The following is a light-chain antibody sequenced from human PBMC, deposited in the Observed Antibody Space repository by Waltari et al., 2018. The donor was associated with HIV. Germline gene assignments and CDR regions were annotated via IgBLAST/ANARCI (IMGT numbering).Light chain of an antibody. J-gene: IGLJ3*02. CDR1: SCNIGSKY. CDR2: RNY. Sequence: QSVLTQPPSASGTPGQRVTISCSGSSCNIGSKYVYWYQQLPGTAPKLLIYRNYRRPSGVPDLFSGSTSVTSASLALSVLRSEDEADYYCAAWDDSLSGCVFGGGTKLTVL. CDR3: AAWDDSLSGCV. V-gene: IGLV1-47*01.